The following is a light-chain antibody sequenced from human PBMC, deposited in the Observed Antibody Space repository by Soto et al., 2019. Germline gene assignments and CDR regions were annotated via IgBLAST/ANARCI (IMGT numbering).Light chain of an antibody. CDR1: QTVSDNY. J-gene: IGKJ4*01. Sequence: EIVLTHSPGALSLSPGERATLSCRASQTVSDNYLAWYQQTPGQAPRLLIYGASTRATGTPDRFSGSGSGTDFTLTISRLEPEYFAVYYCQQYGGSPRVSFGGGTKVEIK. CDR3: QQYGGSPRVS. CDR2: GAS. V-gene: IGKV3-20*01.